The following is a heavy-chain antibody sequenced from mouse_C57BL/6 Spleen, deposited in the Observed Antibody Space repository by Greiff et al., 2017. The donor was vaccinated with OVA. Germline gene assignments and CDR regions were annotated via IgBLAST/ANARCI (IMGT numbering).Heavy chain of an antibody. Sequence: VKLQQPGAELVRPGTSVQLSCKASGYTFTSYWMHWVKQRPGQGLEWIGVIDPSDSYTNYNQKFKGKATLTVDTSSSTAYMQLSSLTSEDSAVYYCARYGDGYYVGGYFDVWGTGTTVTVSS. J-gene: IGHJ1*03. CDR1: GYTFTSYW. CDR3: ARYGDGYYVGGYFDV. CDR2: IDPSDSYT. V-gene: IGHV1-59*01. D-gene: IGHD2-3*01.